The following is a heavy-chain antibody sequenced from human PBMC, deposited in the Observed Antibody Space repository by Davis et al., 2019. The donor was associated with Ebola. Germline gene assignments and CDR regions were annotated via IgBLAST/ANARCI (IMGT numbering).Heavy chain of an antibody. D-gene: IGHD3-10*01. J-gene: IGHJ4*02. Sequence: SLKISCAASGFTFDDYAMHWVRQAPGKGLEWVSGISWNSGSIGYADSVKGRFTISRDNAKNSLYLQMNSLRAEDTALYYCAKDIRARRGYYFDYWGQGTLVTVSS. V-gene: IGHV3-9*01. CDR1: GFTFDDYA. CDR2: ISWNSGSI. CDR3: AKDIRARRGYYFDY.